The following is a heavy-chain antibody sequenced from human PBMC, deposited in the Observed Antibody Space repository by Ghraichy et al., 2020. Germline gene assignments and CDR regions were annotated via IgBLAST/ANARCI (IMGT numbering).Heavy chain of an antibody. J-gene: IGHJ4*02. Sequence: SETLSLTCTVYGGFISGHYWSWTRQPPGKPLEWIGYIYGSGTTNYNPSLKSRVTMSVDLSRNQISLRLSSVTAADTAIIYCARHGYRTYCGTGCFSYYFAYWGPVALFPVSS. CDR2: IYGSGTT. CDR1: GGFISGHY. D-gene: IGHD2-21*02. V-gene: IGHV4-59*08. CDR3: ARHGYRTYCGTGCFSYYFAY.